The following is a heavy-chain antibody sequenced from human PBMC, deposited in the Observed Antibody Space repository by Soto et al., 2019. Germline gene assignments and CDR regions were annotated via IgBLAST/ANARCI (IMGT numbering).Heavy chain of an antibody. Sequence: GGPLRLSCAAPVFTFSSTCMSWVRQAPGKGLEWVSVIYSGGSTYYADSVRGRFTISRDNSKNTLYLQMNSLRAEDTAVYYCARDRRISRDYYFDYWGQGTLVTVSS. CDR3: ARDRRISRDYYFDY. CDR2: IYSGGST. J-gene: IGHJ4*02. V-gene: IGHV3-53*01. D-gene: IGHD3-3*01. CDR1: VFTFSSTC.